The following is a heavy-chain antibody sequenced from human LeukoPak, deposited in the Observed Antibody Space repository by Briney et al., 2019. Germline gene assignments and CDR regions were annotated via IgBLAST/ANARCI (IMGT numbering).Heavy chain of an antibody. D-gene: IGHD6-19*01. CDR2: IYTSGST. V-gene: IGHV4-61*02. Sequence: PSETLSLTCTVSGGSISSGSYYWSWIRQPAGKGLEWIGRIYTSGSTNYNPSLKSRVTISVDTSKNQFSLKLSSVTAADTAVYYCARHKVLRFSGWYLVHWFDPWGQGTLVTVSS. CDR3: ARHKVLRFSGWYLVHWFDP. CDR1: GGSISSGSYY. J-gene: IGHJ5*02.